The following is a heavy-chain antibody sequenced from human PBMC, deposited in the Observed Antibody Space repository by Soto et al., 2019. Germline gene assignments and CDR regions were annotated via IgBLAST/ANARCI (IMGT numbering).Heavy chain of an antibody. V-gene: IGHV1-69*01. J-gene: IGHJ6*02. CDR3: AENIVVVPAAKGTYYYYGMDV. CDR1: GGTFSSYA. D-gene: IGHD2-2*01. Sequence: QVQLVQSGAEVKKPGSSVKVSCKASGGTFSSYAISWVRQAPGQGLEWMGGIIPIFGTANYAQKFQGRVTITADEYTSTAYMELSSLRSEDTAVYYCAENIVVVPAAKGTYYYYGMDVWGQGTTVTVSS. CDR2: IIPIFGTA.